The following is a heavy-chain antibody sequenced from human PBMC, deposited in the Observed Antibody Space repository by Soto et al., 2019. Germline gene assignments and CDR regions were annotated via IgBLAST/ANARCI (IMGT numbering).Heavy chain of an antibody. CDR1: GDSLENLA. CDR2: VIPVLGTT. CDR3: ARDGRTLRYLVWPAAFDS. J-gene: IGHJ5*01. V-gene: IGHV1-69*01. Sequence: QVQLVQSGTEVRTPGSSVKVSCKASGDSLENLAISWVRQAPGQGFEWMGGVIPVLGTTDYAQNLQDRLTITADESTTTVFMELSRLKSEETAVYFCARDGRTLRYLVWPAAFDSWGQGTLVTVSS. D-gene: IGHD3-3*01.